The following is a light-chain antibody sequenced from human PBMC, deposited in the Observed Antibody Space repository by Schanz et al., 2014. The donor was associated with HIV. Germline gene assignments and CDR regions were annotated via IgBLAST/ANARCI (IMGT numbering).Light chain of an antibody. CDR1: QSVDSSS. J-gene: IGKJ3*01. Sequence: EIVLTQFPGTLSLSPGESATLSCRTSQSVDSSSLAWYQQKPGQGPTLLIYGASKRATGIPDRFIGGGSGTDFTLTINRLEPEDFAVYFCQSYAGSFGPGTKVD. CDR3: QSYAGS. V-gene: IGKV3-20*01. CDR2: GAS.